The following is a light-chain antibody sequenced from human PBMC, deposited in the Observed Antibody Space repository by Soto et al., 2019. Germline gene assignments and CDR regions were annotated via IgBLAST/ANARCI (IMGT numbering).Light chain of an antibody. V-gene: IGLV1-47*01. CDR1: SSNIGSYS. CDR3: AAWDDSLSGWV. J-gene: IGLJ3*02. CDR2: RDN. Sequence: QSVLTQPPSASGTPGQRVTISCSGGSSNIGSYSAYWYHQLPGTAPKLLIYRDNQRPSGVPDRFSGSKSGTSASLAISGLRSEDEADYYCAAWDDSLSGWVFGGGTKLTVL.